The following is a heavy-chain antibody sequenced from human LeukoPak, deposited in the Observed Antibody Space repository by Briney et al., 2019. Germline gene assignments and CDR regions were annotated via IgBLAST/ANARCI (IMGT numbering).Heavy chain of an antibody. J-gene: IGHJ4*02. Sequence: GASVKVSCKASGYTFTSYGITWVRQAPGQGLEWMGWISAYNGNTNYAQKFQGRVTMTTDTSTSTAYMELRSLTSDDAAMHYCARVVYGSGSYYPTPYYFDYWGLGTLVTVSS. CDR1: GYTFTSYG. CDR3: ARVVYGSGSYYPTPYYFDY. D-gene: IGHD3-10*01. CDR2: ISAYNGNT. V-gene: IGHV1-18*01.